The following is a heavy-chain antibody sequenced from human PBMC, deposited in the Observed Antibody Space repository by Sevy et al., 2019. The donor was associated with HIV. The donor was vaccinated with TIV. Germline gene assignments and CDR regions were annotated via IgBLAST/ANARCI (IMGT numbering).Heavy chain of an antibody. Sequence: SETLSLTCTVSGDSISNNDYYWAWIRQPPGKGLDWIGSIYYSGSTYYTPSLKSRVTISVDTPKNQFSLKLRSVTAADTAVYYCAREGPRIAQFDYWGQGTLVTVSS. J-gene: IGHJ4*02. D-gene: IGHD6-13*01. CDR1: GDSISNNDYY. V-gene: IGHV4-39*02. CDR3: AREGPRIAQFDY. CDR2: IYYSGST.